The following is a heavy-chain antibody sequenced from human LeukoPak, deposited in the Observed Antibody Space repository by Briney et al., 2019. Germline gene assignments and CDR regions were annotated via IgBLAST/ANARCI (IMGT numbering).Heavy chain of an antibody. Sequence: PGGSLRLSCAASGFTFSSYAMSWVRQAPGKGLEWVSAISASGGSTYYADSVKGRFTISRDNSKNTLYLQMNSLRAEDTAVYYCAKEQRVLWFGETNKGWFDPWGQGTLVTVSS. CDR2: ISASGGST. V-gene: IGHV3-23*01. CDR3: AKEQRVLWFGETNKGWFDP. D-gene: IGHD3-10*01. CDR1: GFTFSSYA. J-gene: IGHJ5*02.